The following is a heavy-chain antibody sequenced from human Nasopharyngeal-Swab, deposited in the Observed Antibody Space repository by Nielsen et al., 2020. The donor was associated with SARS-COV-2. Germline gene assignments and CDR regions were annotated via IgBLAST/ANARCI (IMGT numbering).Heavy chain of an antibody. CDR2: ISSSSSYI. J-gene: IGHJ4*02. D-gene: IGHD6-19*01. CDR3: AREGGIAVAGIDY. Sequence: GESLKISCAASGFTFSSYSMNWVRQAPGKGLEWVSSISSSSSYIYYADSAKGRFTISRDNAKNSLYLQMNSLRAEDTAVYYCAREGGIAVAGIDYWGQGTLVTVSS. V-gene: IGHV3-21*01. CDR1: GFTFSSYS.